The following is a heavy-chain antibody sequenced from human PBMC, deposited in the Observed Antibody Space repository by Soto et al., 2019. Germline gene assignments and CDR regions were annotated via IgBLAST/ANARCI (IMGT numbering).Heavy chain of an antibody. D-gene: IGHD3-10*01. J-gene: IGHJ6*03. CDR2: INPNSGDT. V-gene: IGHV1-2*02. CDR3: ARGITMVRGVIIPNYYYYYYMDV. CDR1: GYTFTGYY. Sequence: ASVKVSCKASGYTFTGYYMHWVRQAPGQGLEWMGWINPNSGDTNYAQKFQGRVTMTRNTSISTAYMEMSSLTSEDTAVYYCARGITMVRGVIIPNYYYYYYMDVWGKGTTVTVSS.